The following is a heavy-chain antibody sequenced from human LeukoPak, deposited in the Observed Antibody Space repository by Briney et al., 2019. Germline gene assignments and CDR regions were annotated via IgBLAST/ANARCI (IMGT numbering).Heavy chain of an antibody. Sequence: GGSLRLSCAASGFTFSSYWMSWVRQAPGKGLEWVANIKQDGSEKYYVDSVKGRFTISRDNAKDSLYLQMNSLRAEDTAVYYCARGWTYYYDSSGYKLFDYWGQGTLVTDSS. CDR3: ARGWTYYYDSSGYKLFDY. V-gene: IGHV3-7*03. CDR2: IKQDGSEK. J-gene: IGHJ4*02. CDR1: GFTFSSYW. D-gene: IGHD3-22*01.